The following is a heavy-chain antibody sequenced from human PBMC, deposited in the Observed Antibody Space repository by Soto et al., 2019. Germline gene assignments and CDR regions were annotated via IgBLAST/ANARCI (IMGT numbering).Heavy chain of an antibody. V-gene: IGHV3-30*18. D-gene: IGHD2-21*01. CDR1: GFTLSNIG. J-gene: IGHJ4*02. CDR2: ISAGGNTK. Sequence: LRLSCAASGFTLSNIGMQWVRQAPGKGLEWVAVISAGGNTKYYADSVKGRFTISRDNSKNTLFLQMNSLRTEDTAVYYCAKESGGERYAAYFDLWGQGTLVTVSS. CDR3: AKESGGERYAAYFDL.